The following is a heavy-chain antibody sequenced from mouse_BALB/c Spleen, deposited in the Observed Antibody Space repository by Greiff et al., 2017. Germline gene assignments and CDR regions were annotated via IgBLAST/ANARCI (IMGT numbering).Heavy chain of an antibody. CDR2: ISYDGSN. J-gene: IGHJ3*01. V-gene: IGHV3-6*02. CDR1: GYSITSGYY. CDR3: VGWFAY. Sequence: EVQVVESGPGLVKPSQSLSLTCSVTGYSITSGYYWNWIRQFPGNKLEWMGYISYDGSNNYNPSLKNRISITRDTSKNQFFLKLNSVTTEDTATYYCVGWFAYWGQGTLVTVSA.